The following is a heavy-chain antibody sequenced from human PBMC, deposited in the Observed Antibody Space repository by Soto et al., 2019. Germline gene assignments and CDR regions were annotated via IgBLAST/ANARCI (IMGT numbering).Heavy chain of an antibody. V-gene: IGHV3-15*01. J-gene: IGHJ3*02. Sequence: GGSLRLSCAASGFTFSNAWMSWVRQAPGKGLEWVGRIKSKTDGGTTDYAAPVKGRFTISRDDSKNTLYLQMNSLKTEDTAVYYCTTGGLGIWDAFDIWGQGTMVTVSS. CDR2: IKSKTDGGTT. CDR1: GFTFSNAW. D-gene: IGHD7-27*01. CDR3: TTGGLGIWDAFDI.